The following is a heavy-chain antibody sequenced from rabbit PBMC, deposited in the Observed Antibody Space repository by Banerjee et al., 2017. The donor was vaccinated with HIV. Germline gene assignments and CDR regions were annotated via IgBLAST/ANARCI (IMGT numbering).Heavy chain of an antibody. V-gene: IGHV1S40*01. Sequence: QSLEESGGDLVKPGASLTLTCTASGVSFSSSSYMCWVRQAPGKGLEWIGYIDPVFGITYYASWVNGRFSISRENAQNTVFLQMTSLTAADTATYFCARDGAGGSYFALWGPGTLVTVS. J-gene: IGHJ4*01. CDR1: GVSFSSSSY. CDR3: ARDGAGGSYFAL. CDR2: IDPVFGIT. D-gene: IGHD8-1*01.